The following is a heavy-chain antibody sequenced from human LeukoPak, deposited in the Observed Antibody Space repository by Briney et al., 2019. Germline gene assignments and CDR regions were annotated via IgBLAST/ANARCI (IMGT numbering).Heavy chain of an antibody. CDR3: ARGGGLDV. D-gene: IGHD3-16*01. CDR2: IKQDGSEK. CDR1: GFTFSRYW. J-gene: IGHJ6*02. Sequence: GGSLRLSCAASGFTFSRYWMSWVRQAPGQGLEWVANIKQDGSEKYYVDSVKGRFTISRDNAKNSLYVQMSNLRAEDTAVYFCARGGGLDVWGQGATVTVSS. V-gene: IGHV3-7*03.